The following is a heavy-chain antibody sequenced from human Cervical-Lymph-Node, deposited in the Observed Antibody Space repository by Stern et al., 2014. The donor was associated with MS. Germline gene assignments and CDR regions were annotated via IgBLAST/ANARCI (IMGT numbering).Heavy chain of an antibody. CDR2: IWSDGSHK. CDR3: ARDGHCSGGSCYSYYDY. D-gene: IGHD2-15*01. Sequence: QVQLVESGGGVVQPGRSLRLSCAASGFTFSSYGMYWVRPAPGKGLERVAGIWSDGSHKFCADSVKGRFTISRDNSKNTLFLQMNSLRAEDTAVYYCARDGHCSGGSCYSYYDYWGQGTLVTVSS. J-gene: IGHJ4*02. CDR1: GFTFSSYG. V-gene: IGHV3-33*01.